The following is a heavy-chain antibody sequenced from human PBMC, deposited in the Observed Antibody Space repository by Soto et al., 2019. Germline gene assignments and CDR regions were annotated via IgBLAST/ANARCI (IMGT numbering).Heavy chain of an antibody. D-gene: IGHD3-10*01. J-gene: IGHJ6*02. CDR3: ATNRYYYGSGSYYNPLGYYYGMDV. CDR2: IIPILGIA. V-gene: IGHV1-69*02. Sequence: SVKVSCKASGGTFSSYTISWVRQAPGQGLEWMGRIIPILGIANYAQKFQGRVTITADKSTSTAYMELSSLRSEDTAVYYCATNRYYYGSGSYYNPLGYYYGMDVWGQGTTVTVSS. CDR1: GGTFSSYT.